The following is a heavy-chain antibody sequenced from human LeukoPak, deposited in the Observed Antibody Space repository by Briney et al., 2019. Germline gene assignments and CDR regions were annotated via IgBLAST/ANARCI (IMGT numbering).Heavy chain of an antibody. Sequence: GRSLRLSCAASGFTFSSYAMHWVRQAPGKGLEWVAVISYDGSNKYYADSVKGRFTISRDNSKNMLYLQMNSLRAEDTAVYYCARDRTYYGSGSSPFDPWGQGTLVTVSS. J-gene: IGHJ5*02. V-gene: IGHV3-30*04. CDR2: ISYDGSNK. D-gene: IGHD3-10*01. CDR3: ARDRTYYGSGSSPFDP. CDR1: GFTFSSYA.